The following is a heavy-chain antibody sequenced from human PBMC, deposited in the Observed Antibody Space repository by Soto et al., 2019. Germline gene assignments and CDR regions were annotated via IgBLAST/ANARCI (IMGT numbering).Heavy chain of an antibody. V-gene: IGHV4-59*01. CDR3: ARIGIAARNPDY. CDR1: GGYSGSYY. D-gene: IGHD6-6*01. CDR2: IYYSGST. J-gene: IGHJ4*02. Sequence: SETLSLTCTVAGGYSGSYYWSWIRQPPGKGLEWIGYIYYSGSTNYNPSLKSRVTISVDTSKNQFSLKLSSVTAADTAVYYCARIGIAARNPDYWGQGTLVTVYS.